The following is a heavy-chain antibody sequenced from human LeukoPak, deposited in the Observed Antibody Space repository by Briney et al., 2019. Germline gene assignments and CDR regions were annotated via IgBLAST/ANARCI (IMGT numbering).Heavy chain of an antibody. D-gene: IGHD2-2*01. J-gene: IGHJ5*02. CDR2: ISAYNGNT. V-gene: IGHV1-18*01. CDR3: ARDRFVVVPAAILANWVDP. Sequence: ASVKVSCKASAYTFTSYAISWVRQAPGQGLEWMGWISAYNGNTNYAQKLQGRVTMTTDTSTRTVYMELRILRSDDSAVYYCARDRFVVVPAAILANWVDPWGQGSLVTVSS. CDR1: AYTFTSYA.